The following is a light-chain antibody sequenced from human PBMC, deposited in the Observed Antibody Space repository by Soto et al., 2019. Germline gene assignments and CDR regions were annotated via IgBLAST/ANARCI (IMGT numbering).Light chain of an antibody. J-gene: IGLJ1*01. Sequence: QSALTQPPSASGSPGQSVTISCTGTSSDVGGYNYVSWYQQYPGKAPQLVIYEVNKRLSGVPDRFSGSKSGNTASLTVFGLQAEDEADYYCSSYVGTKSYVFGTGTKLTVL. CDR2: EVN. CDR1: SSDVGGYNY. CDR3: SSYVGTKSYV. V-gene: IGLV2-8*01.